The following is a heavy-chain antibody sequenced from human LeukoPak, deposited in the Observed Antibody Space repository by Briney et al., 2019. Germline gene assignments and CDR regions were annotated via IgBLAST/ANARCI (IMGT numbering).Heavy chain of an antibody. CDR2: ISSSSSYI. D-gene: IGHD2-2*01. V-gene: IGHV3-21*01. J-gene: IGHJ4*02. CDR1: GFTFSSYS. CDR3: ARDNPDRYCSSTSCYQDY. Sequence: GGSLRLSRAASGFTFSSYSMNWVRQAPGKGLEWVSSISSSSSYIYYADSVKGRFTISRDNAKNSLYLQMNSLRAEDTAVYYCARDNPDRYCSSTSCYQDYWGQGTLVTVSS.